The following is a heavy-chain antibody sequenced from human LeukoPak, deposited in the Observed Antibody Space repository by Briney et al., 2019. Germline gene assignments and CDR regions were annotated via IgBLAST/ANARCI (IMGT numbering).Heavy chain of an antibody. Sequence: SGTLSLTCGVSGYSISSGYYWGWIRPPPGKGLEGIGSIYHSGSTYYNPSLKSRVTISVDTSKNQFSLKLRSVTAADTALYYCARWDSGEWFHDAFDIWGQGTRVTVSS. V-gene: IGHV4-38-2*01. J-gene: IGHJ3*02. D-gene: IGHD3-3*01. CDR3: ARWDSGEWFHDAFDI. CDR2: IYHSGST. CDR1: GYSISSGYY.